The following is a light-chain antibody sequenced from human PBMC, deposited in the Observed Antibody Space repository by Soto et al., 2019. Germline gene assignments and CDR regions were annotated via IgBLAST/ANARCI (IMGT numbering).Light chain of an antibody. CDR3: QQSYSSLLT. J-gene: IGKJ4*01. V-gene: IGKV1-39*01. Sequence: DIQMTQSPSSLSASVGDRVTITCRASQSISNYLNWYQQKPGKAPKLLIYDASSLQSGVPSSFSGSGSGTDFSLTISSLQPEDFATYYCQQSYSSLLTFGGGTKVEIK. CDR2: DAS. CDR1: QSISNY.